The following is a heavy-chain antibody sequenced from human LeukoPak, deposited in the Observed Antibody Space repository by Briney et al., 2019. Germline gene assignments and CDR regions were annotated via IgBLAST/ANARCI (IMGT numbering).Heavy chain of an antibody. CDR1: ADSFSSHY. Sequence: PSETLSLTCAVSADSFSSHYWTWIRQSPGKGLEWIGYISYIGNTNYKPSLKSRLTNSIDTSKNHFSLKLRSVTAADTAVYYCARDLVTVTKSFDIWGQGTMVSVSS. V-gene: IGHV4-59*11. D-gene: IGHD4-17*01. J-gene: IGHJ3*02. CDR3: ARDLVTVTKSFDI. CDR2: ISYIGNT.